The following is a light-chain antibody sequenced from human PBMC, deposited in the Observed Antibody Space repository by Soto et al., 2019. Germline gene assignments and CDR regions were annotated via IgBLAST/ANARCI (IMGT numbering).Light chain of an antibody. CDR1: SSDVGGYNY. V-gene: IGLV2-14*01. CDR2: GVS. CDR3: SSYTSSSSLYV. J-gene: IGLJ1*01. Sequence: QSALTQPASVSGSPGQSITISCTGTSSDVGGYNYVSWYQQHPGKAPKLMIFGVSKRPSGASSRFSGSKSGNTASLIISGLQAEDEADYYCSSYTSSSSLYVFGTGTKLTVL.